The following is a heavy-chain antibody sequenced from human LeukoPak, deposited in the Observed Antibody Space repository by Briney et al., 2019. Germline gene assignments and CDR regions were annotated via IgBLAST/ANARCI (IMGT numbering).Heavy chain of an antibody. Sequence: SVEVSCKASGGTFSSYAISWVRQAPGQGLEWMGGIIPIFGTANYAQKFQGRVTITTDESTSTAYMELSSLRSEDTAVYYCARGIAAAGTHYYYYMDVSGKGTTVTVSS. CDR2: IIPIFGTA. D-gene: IGHD6-13*01. V-gene: IGHV1-69*05. CDR3: ARGIAAAGTHYYYYMDV. CDR1: GGTFSSYA. J-gene: IGHJ6*03.